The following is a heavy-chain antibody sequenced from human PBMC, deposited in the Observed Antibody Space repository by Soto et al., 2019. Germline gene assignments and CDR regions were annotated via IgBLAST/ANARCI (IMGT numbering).Heavy chain of an antibody. CDR2: ISYDGSNK. J-gene: IGHJ4*02. Sequence: QVQLVESGGGVVQPGRSLRLSCAASGFTFSSYGMHWVRQAPGKGLEWVAVISYDGSNKYYADSVKGRFTISRDNSKNTLNLQMNSLRAEDTAVYYCAKDQDFWSGYPDDYWGQGTLVTVSS. D-gene: IGHD3-3*01. V-gene: IGHV3-30*18. CDR3: AKDQDFWSGYPDDY. CDR1: GFTFSSYG.